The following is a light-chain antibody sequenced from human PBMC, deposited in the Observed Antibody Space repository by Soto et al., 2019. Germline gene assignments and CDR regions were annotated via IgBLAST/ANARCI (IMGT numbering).Light chain of an antibody. Sequence: DVQMTQSPSSVSASVGDRVIITCRASQDINSWLAWYQQKPGEAPKLLIYAASRLQSGVPSRFSGSGHWTDCSLTISSLQSEDFASYYCQQAESSPITFGGGTKVEIK. CDR3: QQAESSPIT. CDR2: AAS. J-gene: IGKJ4*01. V-gene: IGKV1D-12*01. CDR1: QDINSW.